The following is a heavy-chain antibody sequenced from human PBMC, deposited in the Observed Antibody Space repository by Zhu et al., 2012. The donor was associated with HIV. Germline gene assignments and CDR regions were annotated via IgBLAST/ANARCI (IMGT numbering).Heavy chain of an antibody. CDR2: IYHSGST. D-gene: IGHD3-16*01. V-gene: IGHV4-38-2*01. CDR1: GYSISSGYY. J-gene: IGHJ5*02. CDR3: AGHQRTFDHQYNWFDP. Sequence: QVQLQESGPGLVKPSETLSLTCAVSGYSISSGYYWGWIRQPPGKGLEWIGSIYHSGSTYYNPSLKSRVTISVDTSKNQFSLKLSSVTAADTAVYYCAGHQRTFDHQYNWFDPWAREPWSPSPQ.